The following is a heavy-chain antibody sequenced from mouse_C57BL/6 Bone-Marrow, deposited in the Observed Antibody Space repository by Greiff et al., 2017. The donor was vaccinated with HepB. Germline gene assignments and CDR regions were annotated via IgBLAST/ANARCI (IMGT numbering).Heavy chain of an antibody. V-gene: IGHV5-9-1*02. J-gene: IGHJ3*01. CDR1: GFTFSSYA. D-gene: IGHD1-1*01. CDR2: ISSGGDYI. CDR3: TRTDYYGSSSWFAY. Sequence: EVKLMESGEGLVKPGGSLKLSCAASGFTFSSYAMSWVRQTPEKRLEWVAYISSGGDYIYYADTVKGRFTISRDNARNTLYLQMSSLKSEDTAMYYCTRTDYYGSSSWFAYWGQGTLVPVSA.